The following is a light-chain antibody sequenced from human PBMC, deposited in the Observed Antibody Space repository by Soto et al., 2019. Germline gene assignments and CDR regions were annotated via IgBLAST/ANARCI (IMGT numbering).Light chain of an antibody. CDR1: QSVSSN. V-gene: IGKV3-15*01. J-gene: IGKJ2*01. CDR3: QQYNKWPPYT. CDR2: GAS. Sequence: EIVMTQSPANLSVSPGERATLSCRASQSVSSNLAWYQQKPGQGPRLLIYGASTRATGIPATFSGSGSGTEFTHTISSLQSEDFAVYYCQQYNKWPPYTFGQGTKVEIK.